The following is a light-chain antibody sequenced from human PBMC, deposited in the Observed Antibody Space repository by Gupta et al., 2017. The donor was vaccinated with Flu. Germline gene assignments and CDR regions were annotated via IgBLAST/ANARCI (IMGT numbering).Light chain of an antibody. V-gene: IGLV2-14*01. CDR2: EVS. CDR1: SSDGGSYNY. J-gene: IGLJ2*01. CDR3: TSYRSSSTQVV. Sequence: QSALTQPASVSGSPGQSITISCTGTSSDGGSYNYVSWYQQYPGKAPKLMIYEVSNRPSGVSNRFSGSKSGNTASLTISGLQAEDEADDYCTSYRSSSTQVVCGGGTKLTVL.